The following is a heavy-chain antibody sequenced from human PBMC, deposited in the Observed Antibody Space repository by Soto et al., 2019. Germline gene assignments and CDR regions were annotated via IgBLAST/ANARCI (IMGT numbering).Heavy chain of an antibody. CDR1: GGSIGSYH. D-gene: IGHD4-17*01. J-gene: IGHJ4*02. V-gene: IGHV4-59*01. CDR3: ARDTVLTGMFDF. Sequence: LSLTCTVSGGSIGSYHWSWVRQPPGKGLEWIASVYYTGTTNYNPSLGSRVTISIDAPGNRFSMEITSVTAADTAIYYCARDTVLTGMFDFWGQGTLVTVS. CDR2: VYYTGTT.